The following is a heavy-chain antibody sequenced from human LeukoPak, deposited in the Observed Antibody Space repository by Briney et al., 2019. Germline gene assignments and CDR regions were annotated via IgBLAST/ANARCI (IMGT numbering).Heavy chain of an antibody. CDR2: ISSTGSTT. Sequence: GGSLRLSCAASGFTFIIYEMNAVHQAPGKGQEWVSYISSTGSTTYYADTVKGRFTISRENAKNSLYLQMNSLRAEDTAVYYCARVLSGTYLDYWGQGTLVTVSS. CDR3: ARVLSGTYLDY. V-gene: IGHV3-48*03. CDR1: GFTFIIYE. J-gene: IGHJ4*02. D-gene: IGHD1-26*01.